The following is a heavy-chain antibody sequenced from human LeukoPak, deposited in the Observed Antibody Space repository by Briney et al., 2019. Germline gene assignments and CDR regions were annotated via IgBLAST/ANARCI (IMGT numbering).Heavy chain of an antibody. V-gene: IGHV3-23*01. CDR1: GFTFSTYA. Sequence: GGSLRLSCAASGFTFSTYAMSWVRQAPGKGLEWVSAISGSGGSTYYADSVKGRFTISRDNSKNTVYLQMNSLRAEDTAVYYCAKQTGYNYGNFDYWGQGTLVTVSS. D-gene: IGHD5-18*01. J-gene: IGHJ4*02. CDR2: ISGSGGST. CDR3: AKQTGYNYGNFDY.